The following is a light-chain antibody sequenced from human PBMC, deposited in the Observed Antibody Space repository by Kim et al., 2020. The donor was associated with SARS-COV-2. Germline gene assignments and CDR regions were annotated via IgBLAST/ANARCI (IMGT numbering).Light chain of an antibody. CDR2: GAS. Sequence: EIVLTQSPGTLSLSPGERATLSCRASQTFSTTYLAWYQQKPGQAPRLLIYGASSRATGVPDRFSGRGSGTEFTLTISRLEPEDFAVYYCQQYDKSPRTFGQGTKLEI. CDR1: QTFSTTY. V-gene: IGKV3-20*01. CDR3: QQYDKSPRT. J-gene: IGKJ1*01.